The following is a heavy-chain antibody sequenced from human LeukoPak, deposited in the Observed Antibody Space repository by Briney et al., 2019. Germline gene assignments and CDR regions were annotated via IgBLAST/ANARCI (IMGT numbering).Heavy chain of an antibody. CDR2: FHDSGST. V-gene: IGHV4-59*08. Sequence: SETLSLTGTVSGDSISRYDWSWIRQPPGKGLEWIGCFHDSGSTNYNSSLKSRVTISVDTSKNQFSLKLSSVTAADTAVYYCARRRRSGYFPHYHYYYGMDVWGQGTTVTVSS. CDR1: GDSISRYD. CDR3: ARRRRSGYFPHYHYYYGMDV. J-gene: IGHJ6*02. D-gene: IGHD3-3*01.